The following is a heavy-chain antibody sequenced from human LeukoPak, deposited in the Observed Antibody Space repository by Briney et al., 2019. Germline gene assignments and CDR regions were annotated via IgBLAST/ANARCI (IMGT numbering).Heavy chain of an antibody. CDR1: GFTFSSYE. V-gene: IGHV3-30*18. Sequence: GGSLRLACAASGFTFSSYEMNWVRQAPGKGLEWVAVISYAGSNKYYADSVKGRFTISRDNSKNTLYLQMNSLRAEDTAVYYCAKDYCGGDCYAFDIWGQGTMVTVSS. J-gene: IGHJ3*02. D-gene: IGHD2-21*02. CDR3: AKDYCGGDCYAFDI. CDR2: ISYAGSNK.